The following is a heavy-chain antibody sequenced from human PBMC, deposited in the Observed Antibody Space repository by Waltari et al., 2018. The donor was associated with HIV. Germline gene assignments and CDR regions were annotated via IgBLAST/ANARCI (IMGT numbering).Heavy chain of an antibody. D-gene: IGHD3-22*01. Sequence: EAQLVESGGGFVQPAGALSLSCAASGCTLRSYWMHWVRQAPGRGMECVSRINNDGTKTNYADSVKGRFTISRDNAKNTLYLQMNSLRAEDTAVYFCVRDYDSSGYYSANWFDPWGQGTVVTVSS. CDR1: GCTLRSYW. CDR3: VRDYDSSGYYSANWFDP. CDR2: INNDGTKT. V-gene: IGHV3-74*01. J-gene: IGHJ5*02.